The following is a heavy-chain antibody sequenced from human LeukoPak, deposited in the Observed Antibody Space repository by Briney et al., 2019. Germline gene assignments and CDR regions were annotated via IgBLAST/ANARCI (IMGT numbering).Heavy chain of an antibody. CDR2: ISAYNGNT. D-gene: IGHD3-22*01. Sequence: GASVKVSCKASGYTFTSYGISWVRQAPGQGLEWMGWISAYNGNTNYAQKFQGRITMTTDTSTSTAYMEVKSLRSDDTAVYYCARDRPRELYYYDPGDAFDIWGQGTMVTVSS. J-gene: IGHJ3*02. CDR1: GYTFTSYG. V-gene: IGHV1-18*01. CDR3: ARDRPRELYYYDPGDAFDI.